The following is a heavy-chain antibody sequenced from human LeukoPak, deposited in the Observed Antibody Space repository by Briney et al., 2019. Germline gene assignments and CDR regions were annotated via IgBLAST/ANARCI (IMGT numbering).Heavy chain of an antibody. Sequence: ASVKVSCKTSGYSASDYYMHWVRQAPGQGLEWMGWINPNTGGTKYAQKFQGRVTMTRDTSISTAYMELSRLRSDDTAVYYCARGAVGRDGYNYFAFDIWGQGTMVTVSS. J-gene: IGHJ3*02. CDR2: INPNTGGT. CDR1: GYSASDYY. D-gene: IGHD5-24*01. CDR3: ARGAVGRDGYNYFAFDI. V-gene: IGHV1-2*02.